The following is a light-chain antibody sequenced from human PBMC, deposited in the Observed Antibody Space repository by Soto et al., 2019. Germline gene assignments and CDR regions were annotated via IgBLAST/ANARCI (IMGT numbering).Light chain of an antibody. V-gene: IGKV4-1*01. CDR2: WAS. CDR3: QQYYTSPVT. Sequence: DIVMTQSPDSLAVSLGERATINCKSSQNVLYSSNNKNYLAWYQQKPGQPTKLLIYWASTRESVVPDRFSGSGSGTDFTLTISSLQAEDVEHFYFQQYYTSPVTFGAGTQVDIK. J-gene: IGKJ3*01. CDR1: QNVLYSSNNKNY.